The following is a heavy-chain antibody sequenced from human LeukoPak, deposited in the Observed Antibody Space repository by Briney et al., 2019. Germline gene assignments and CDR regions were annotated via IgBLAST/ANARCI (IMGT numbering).Heavy chain of an antibody. CDR2: IYHRGNT. D-gene: IGHD5-24*01. Sequence: PSETLSLTCAVSNYSISSGYYWGWIRQPPGKGLEWIGSIYHRGNTYYNPSLKSRVTISVDTSKNQFSLKLSSVTAADTAVYYCARDRGRWLHRDAFDIWGQGTMVTVSS. CDR1: NYSISSGYY. J-gene: IGHJ3*02. V-gene: IGHV4-38-2*02. CDR3: ARDRGRWLHRDAFDI.